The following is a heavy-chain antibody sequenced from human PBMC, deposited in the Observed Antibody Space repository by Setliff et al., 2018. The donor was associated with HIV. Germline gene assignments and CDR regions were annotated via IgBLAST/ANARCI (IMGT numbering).Heavy chain of an antibody. CDR2: LSGTSSTI. CDR3: ARDPTYSSSWYYFDY. D-gene: IGHD6-13*01. CDR1: GFSFSDYY. Sequence: GGSLRLSCAASGFSFSDYYMYWIRQAPGKGLEWVSSLSGTSSTIYLADSVKGRFTISRDNAQNSLYLQMNSLRAEDTAVYYCARDPTYSSSWYYFDYWGQGTLVTVSS. V-gene: IGHV3-11*01. J-gene: IGHJ4*02.